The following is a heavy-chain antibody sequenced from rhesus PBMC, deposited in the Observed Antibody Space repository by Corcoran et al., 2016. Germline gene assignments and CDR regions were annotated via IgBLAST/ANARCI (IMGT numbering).Heavy chain of an antibody. V-gene: IGHV2-95*01. Sequence: QVTLKESGPALVKPTQTLTLTCTFSGFSISNTGTGGGWIRQPPGKALEWLASIYWNDSKYYSTSLKSRLTISKDTSKNQVVLTMTNMDPVDTATYYCARVLTSLDSWGQGVVVTVSS. CDR2: IYWNDSK. CDR3: ARVLTSLDS. J-gene: IGHJ6*01. CDR1: GFSISNTGTG.